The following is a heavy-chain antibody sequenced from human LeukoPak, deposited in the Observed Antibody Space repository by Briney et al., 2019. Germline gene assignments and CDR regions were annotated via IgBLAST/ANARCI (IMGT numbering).Heavy chain of an antibody. CDR3: ARDLDDSGAFDI. CDR1: GFTFSSYS. J-gene: IGHJ3*02. V-gene: IGHV3-21*01. Sequence: GGSLRLSCAASGFTFSSYSMNWVRQAPGKGLEWVSSISSSSSYIYYADSVKGRFTISRDNAKNSLYLQMNSLRAEDTAVYYCARDLDDSGAFDIWGQGTMVTVFS. D-gene: IGHD3-3*01. CDR2: ISSSSSYI.